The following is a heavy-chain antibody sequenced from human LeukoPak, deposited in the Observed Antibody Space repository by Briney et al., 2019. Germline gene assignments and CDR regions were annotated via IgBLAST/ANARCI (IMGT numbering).Heavy chain of an antibody. Sequence: GGSQRPSRAPSGFTFSSYAMRSVRQAPGKGLEWVAVISYDGSNKYYADSVKGRFTISRDNSKNTLYLQMNSLRAEDTAVYYCARGSESVGWYCFDYCGQGTLVTVSS. V-gene: IGHV3-30*04. CDR1: GFTFSSYA. CDR3: ARGSESVGWYCFDY. D-gene: IGHD6-19*01. J-gene: IGHJ4*02. CDR2: ISYDGSNK.